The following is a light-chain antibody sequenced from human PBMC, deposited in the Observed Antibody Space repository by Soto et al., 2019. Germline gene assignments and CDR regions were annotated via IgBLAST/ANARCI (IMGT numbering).Light chain of an antibody. CDR1: SSNFGAGYE. CDR2: NNL. CDR3: QSFDISLRVYV. Sequence: QSVLTQAPSVSGAPGQRVTISCTGSSSNFGAGYEVHWYKQLPGAAPTLVIFNNLNRPSGVPERFSGSKSGTSASLVISGLQAEDEADYYCQSFDISLRVYVFGSGTKGTVL. V-gene: IGLV1-40*01. J-gene: IGLJ1*01.